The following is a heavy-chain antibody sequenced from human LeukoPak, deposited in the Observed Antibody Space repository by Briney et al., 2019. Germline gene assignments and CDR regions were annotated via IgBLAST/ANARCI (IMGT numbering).Heavy chain of an antibody. Sequence: PGGSLRLSCAASGVTVSNNFMSWVRQAPGKGLEWVANIKQDGSEKYYVDSVKGRFTISRDNAKNSLYLQMNSLRAEDTAIYYCVRAGRVATEDWGQGTLVTVSS. CDR2: IKQDGSEK. D-gene: IGHD6-13*01. V-gene: IGHV3-7*01. J-gene: IGHJ4*02. CDR3: VRAGRVATED. CDR1: GVTVSNNF.